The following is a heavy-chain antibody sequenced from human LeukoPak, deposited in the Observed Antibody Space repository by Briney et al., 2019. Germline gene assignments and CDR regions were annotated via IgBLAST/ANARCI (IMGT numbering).Heavy chain of an antibody. Sequence: GGSLRLSCAASGFSVSSNYMSWVRQAPGKGLEWVSVIYSGGSTYYADSVKGRFTISRDNSKNTLYLQMNSLRAEDTAVYYCARLGDIDAFDIWGQGTMVTVSS. CDR1: GFSVSSNY. CDR3: ARLGDIDAFDI. CDR2: IYSGGST. V-gene: IGHV3-53*01. J-gene: IGHJ3*02. D-gene: IGHD2-21*02.